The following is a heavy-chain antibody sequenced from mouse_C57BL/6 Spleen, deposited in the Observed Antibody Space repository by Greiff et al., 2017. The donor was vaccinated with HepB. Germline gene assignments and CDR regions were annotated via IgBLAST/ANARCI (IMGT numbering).Heavy chain of an antibody. J-gene: IGHJ2*01. CDR1: GYTFTSYW. V-gene: IGHV1-5*01. Sequence: EVQLVESGTVLARPGASVKMSCKTSGYTFTSYWMHWVKQRPGQGLEWIGAIYPGNSDTSYNQKFKGKAKLTAVTSASTAYMELSSLTNEDSAVYYCARKVYYGSSGYFDYWGQGTTLTVSS. CDR3: ARKVYYGSSGYFDY. D-gene: IGHD1-1*01. CDR2: IYPGNSDT.